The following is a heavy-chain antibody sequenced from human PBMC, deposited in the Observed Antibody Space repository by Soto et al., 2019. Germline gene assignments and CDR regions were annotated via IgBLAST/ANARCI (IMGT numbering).Heavy chain of an antibody. V-gene: IGHV4-61*01. CDR3: ARQTSPPYYYDSSGYYWGGWFDP. CDR1: GGSVSSGSYY. Sequence: PSETLSLTCTVSGGSVSSGSYYWSWIRQPPGKGLEWIGYIYYSGSTNYNPSLKSRVTISVDTSKNQFSLKLSSVTAADTAVYYCARQTSPPYYYDSSGYYWGGWFDPWGQGTLVTVSS. D-gene: IGHD3-22*01. J-gene: IGHJ5*02. CDR2: IYYSGST.